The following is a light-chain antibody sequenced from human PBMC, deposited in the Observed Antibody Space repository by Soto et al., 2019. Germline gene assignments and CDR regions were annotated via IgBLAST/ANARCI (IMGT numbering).Light chain of an antibody. Sequence: QSVLTQPASVSGSPGQSITISYTGTSSDVGAYNYVSWYQQQPGKVPKLMIYDVSNRPSGVSNRFSGSKSGNTASLTISGLQAEDEADYYCSSYTSSSTPYVFGNGTKVTVL. CDR2: DVS. CDR3: SSYTSSSTPYV. CDR1: SSDVGAYNY. V-gene: IGLV2-14*01. J-gene: IGLJ1*01.